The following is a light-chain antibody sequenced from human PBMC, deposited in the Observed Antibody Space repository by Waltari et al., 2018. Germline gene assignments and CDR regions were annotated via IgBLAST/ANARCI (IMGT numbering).Light chain of an antibody. CDR2: KAS. V-gene: IGKV1-5*03. CDR3: QQYNSYSRYT. Sequence: DIQMTQSPSTLSASVGDRVTITCRASQSISSWLAWYQQIPGKAPKLLIYKASSLESGVPSRFSGSGSGTEFTLTISSLQPDDFATYYCQQYNSYSRYTFGQGTKLEIK. CDR1: QSISSW. J-gene: IGKJ2*01.